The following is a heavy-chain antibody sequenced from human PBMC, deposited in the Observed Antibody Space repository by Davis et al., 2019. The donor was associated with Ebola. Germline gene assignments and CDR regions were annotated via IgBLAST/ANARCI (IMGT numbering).Heavy chain of an antibody. CDR2: IKSSGETT. CDR3: VRGRGYCNGGSCYLDV. CDR1: GFTFSSYE. Sequence: GESLKISCAASGFTFSSYEMNWVRQAPGKGLEWVSYIKSSGETTYYADSVKGRFTISRDNAKNSLFLQMNSLRDEDTAVYYCVRGRGYCNGGSCYLDVWGQGTTVTVSS. V-gene: IGHV3-48*03. D-gene: IGHD2-15*01. J-gene: IGHJ6*02.